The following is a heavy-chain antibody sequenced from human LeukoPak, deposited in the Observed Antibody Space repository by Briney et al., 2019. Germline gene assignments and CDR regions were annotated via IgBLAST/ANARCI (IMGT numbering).Heavy chain of an antibody. J-gene: IGHJ6*02. CDR1: GFTFSSYA. CDR2: ISGSGGST. D-gene: IGHD3-9*01. V-gene: IGHV3-23*01. Sequence: PGGSLRLSCAASGFTFSSYAMSWVRQAPGKGLEWVSAISGSGGSTYYADSVKGRFTISRDNSKNTLYLQMNSLRAEDTAVYYCAKEEVTIFSWPQGMDVWGQGTTVTVSS. CDR3: AKEEVTIFSWPQGMDV.